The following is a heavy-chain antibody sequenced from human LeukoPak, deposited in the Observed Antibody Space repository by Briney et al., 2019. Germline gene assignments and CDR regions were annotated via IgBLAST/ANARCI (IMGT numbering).Heavy chain of an antibody. D-gene: IGHD3-10*01. CDR3: ARGRGPMVRGVIPSNWFDP. V-gene: IGHV1-69*05. Sequence: ASVKVSCKASGGTFSSYAISWVRQAPGQGLEWMGRIIPIFGTANYAQKFQGRVTITTDESTSTAYMELSSLRSEDTAVYYCARGRGPMVRGVIPSNWFDPWGQGTLVTVSS. CDR1: GGTFSSYA. J-gene: IGHJ5*02. CDR2: IIPIFGTA.